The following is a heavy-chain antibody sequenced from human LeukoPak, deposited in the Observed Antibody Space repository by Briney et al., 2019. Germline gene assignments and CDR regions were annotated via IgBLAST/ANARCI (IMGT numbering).Heavy chain of an antibody. D-gene: IGHD5-18*01. CDR1: GGSFSGYY. V-gene: IGHV4-34*01. J-gene: IGHJ6*02. CDR3: ARAGRIQLRYYYYYYGMDV. CDR2: INHSGST. Sequence: SETLSLTCAVYGGSFSGYYWSWIRQPPGKGLEWIGEINHSGSTNYNPSLKSRVTISVDTSKNQFSLKLSSVTAAGTAVYYCARAGRIQLRYYYYYYGMDVWGQGTAVTVSS.